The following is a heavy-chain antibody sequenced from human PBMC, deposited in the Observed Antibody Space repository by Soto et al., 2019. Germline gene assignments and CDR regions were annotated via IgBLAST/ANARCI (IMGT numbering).Heavy chain of an antibody. Sequence: EVQLVESGGGLVQPGGSLRLSCAASGFTVSSNYMSWVRQAPGKGLEWVSVIYSGGSTYYANSVKGRFTISRDNSKTTLYLQMNSVRAEDTAVYYCARDFVHGDHPEYFQHWGQGTLLTVSS. D-gene: IGHD4-17*01. V-gene: IGHV3-66*01. CDR3: ARDFVHGDHPEYFQH. CDR1: GFTVSSNY. J-gene: IGHJ1*01. CDR2: IYSGGST.